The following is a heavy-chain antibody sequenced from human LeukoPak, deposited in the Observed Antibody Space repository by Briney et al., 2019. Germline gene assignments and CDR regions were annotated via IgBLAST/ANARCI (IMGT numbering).Heavy chain of an antibody. CDR2: INPNSGDT. D-gene: IGHD2-15*01. CDR3: ARETGYCSGGSCYSYFDY. J-gene: IGHJ4*02. CDR1: GYTFTGYY. Sequence: ASVKVSCKTSGYTFTGYYTHWVRQAPGQGLEWMGWINPNSGDTSYAQKFQGRVTMTRDMSTSTVYMELSSLRSEDTAVYYCARETGYCSGGSCYSYFDYWGQGTLVTVSS. V-gene: IGHV1-2*02.